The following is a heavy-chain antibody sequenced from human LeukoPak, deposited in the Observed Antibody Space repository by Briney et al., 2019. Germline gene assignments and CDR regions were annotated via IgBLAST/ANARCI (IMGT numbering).Heavy chain of an antibody. CDR1: GGSISSGGYS. V-gene: IGHV4-30-2*01. CDR3: ARVGDSSGYYYFDY. D-gene: IGHD3-22*01. CDR2: IYHSGST. Sequence: SETLSLTCAVSGGSISSGGYSWSWIRQPPGTGLEWIGYIYHSGSTYYNPSLKSRVTISVDRSKNQFSLKLSSVTAADTAVYYCARVGDSSGYYYFDYWGQGTLVTVSS. J-gene: IGHJ4*02.